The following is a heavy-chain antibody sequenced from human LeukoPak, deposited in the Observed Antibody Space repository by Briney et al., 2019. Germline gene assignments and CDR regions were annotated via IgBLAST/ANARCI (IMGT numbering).Heavy chain of an antibody. CDR1: GGSISSGSYS. D-gene: IGHD1-1*01. CDR2: TFYTGNT. CDR3: ARGAGSTTSNDAFDI. J-gene: IGHJ3*02. V-gene: IGHV4-30-4*07. Sequence: SETLSLTCGVSGGSISSGSYSWSWIRQPPGKGLEWIGYTFYTGNTYYNPSLRSRVTISVDTSKNQFSLKVSSVTAADTAVYYCARGAGSTTSNDAFDIWGQGTMVTVSS.